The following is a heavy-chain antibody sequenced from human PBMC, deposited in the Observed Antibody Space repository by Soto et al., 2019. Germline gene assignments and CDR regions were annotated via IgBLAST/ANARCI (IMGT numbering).Heavy chain of an antibody. V-gene: IGHV1-69*08. CDR3: ASPDFGVFWYFDL. Sequence: QDQLVQSGAEVKKPGSSVKVSCKASGGTFSSHTFSWVRQAPGQGLEWMGRIIPALGTATYAQKFQGRVTITADDSATTVYMELNSLRSEDTAVYYCASPDFGVFWYFDLWGRCTLVSVSS. CDR2: IIPALGTA. D-gene: IGHD4-17*01. J-gene: IGHJ2*01. CDR1: GGTFSSHT.